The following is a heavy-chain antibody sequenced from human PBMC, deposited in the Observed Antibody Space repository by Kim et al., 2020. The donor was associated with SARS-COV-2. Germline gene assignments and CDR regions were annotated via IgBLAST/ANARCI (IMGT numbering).Heavy chain of an antibody. V-gene: IGHV3-23*01. J-gene: IGHJ3*02. D-gene: IGHD5-12*01. Sequence: GGSLRLSCAASGFTFSSYAMSWVRQAPGKGLEWVAAISGSGGSTYYAYSVKGRFTISRYNCKNTHYLQMNSLSAEDTALYYCAKDKGGYSGYVSSWAFD. CDR3: AKDKGGYSGYVSSWAFD. CDR1: GFTFSSYA. CDR2: ISGSGGST.